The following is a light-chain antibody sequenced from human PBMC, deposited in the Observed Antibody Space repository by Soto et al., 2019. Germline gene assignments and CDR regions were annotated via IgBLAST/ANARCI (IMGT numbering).Light chain of an antibody. J-gene: IGKJ4*01. CDR2: AAS. Sequence: DIQMTQSPSSLSASVGDGVTITCRASQSISNYVNWYQQKPGKAPKLLIYAASRLQSGVPSRFSGTGSRTDFPLTISSLQPEDFATYYCQETFSTPSFTFGGGTKVEI. CDR3: QETFSTPSFT. CDR1: QSISNY. V-gene: IGKV1-39*01.